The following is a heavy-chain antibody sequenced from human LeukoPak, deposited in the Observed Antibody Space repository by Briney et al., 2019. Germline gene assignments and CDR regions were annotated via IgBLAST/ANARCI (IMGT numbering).Heavy chain of an antibody. D-gene: IGHD6-13*01. V-gene: IGHV3-11*01. CDR1: GTSFSDYY. CDR3: ARLPGLAAAARHRSFDSRDAFDI. CDR2: ISGTSDTI. J-gene: IGHJ3*02. Sequence: TGGSLRLTCAASGTSFSDYYMSWIRQAPGKGLDWISYISGTSDTIYYADSVRGRFTISRNNAKKSLFLQMNSLRPEDTAVYYCARLPGLAAAARHRSFDSRDAFDIWGQGTMVTVSS.